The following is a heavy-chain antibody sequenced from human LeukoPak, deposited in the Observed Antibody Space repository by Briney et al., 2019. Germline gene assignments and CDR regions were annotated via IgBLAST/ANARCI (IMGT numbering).Heavy chain of an antibody. J-gene: IGHJ4*02. D-gene: IGHD3-10*01. V-gene: IGHV4-39*07. Sequence: SETLSLTCTVSGGSLSSSSYYWGWIRQPPGKGLEWIGSIYYSGSTYYNPSLKSRVTISVDASKNQFSLKLSSVTAADTAVYYCARGPAYYYGSGSYELGYWGQGTLVTVSS. CDR3: ARGPAYYYGSGSYELGY. CDR1: GGSLSSSSYY. CDR2: IYYSGST.